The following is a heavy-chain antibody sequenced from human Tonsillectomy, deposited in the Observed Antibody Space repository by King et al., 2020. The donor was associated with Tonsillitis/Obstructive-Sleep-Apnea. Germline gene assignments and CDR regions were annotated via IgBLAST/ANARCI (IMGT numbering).Heavy chain of an antibody. CDR2: ISWNGGTI. CDR1: GFTFDDYA. D-gene: IGHD2-2*01. J-gene: IGHJ4*02. Sequence: QLVQSGGGLVQPGRSLRLSCAASGFTFDDYAMHWVRQPPGKGLEWVSGISWNGGTIIYADSVKGRFTISRDNAKNSLYLQMNSLGPEDTAFYYCAKVEMEYCSTTSCQFDYWGQGTLVTVSS. V-gene: IGHV3-9*01. CDR3: AKVEMEYCSTTSCQFDY.